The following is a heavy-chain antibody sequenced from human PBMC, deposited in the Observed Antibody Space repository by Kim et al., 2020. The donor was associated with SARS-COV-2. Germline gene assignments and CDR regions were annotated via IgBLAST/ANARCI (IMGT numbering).Heavy chain of an antibody. D-gene: IGHD5-18*01. Sequence: STPSLKSRVTISVDTSKNQFSLKLSSVTAADTAVYYCARLGIQLWDEIDYWGQGTLVTVSS. V-gene: IGHV4-39*01. CDR3: ARLGIQLWDEIDY. J-gene: IGHJ4*02.